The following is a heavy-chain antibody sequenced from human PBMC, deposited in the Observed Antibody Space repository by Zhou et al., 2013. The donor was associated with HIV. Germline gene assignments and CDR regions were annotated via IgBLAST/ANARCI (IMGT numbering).Heavy chain of an antibody. Sequence: VQLVESGGGVVQPGGSLRLSCAASGFTFSNFGLHWVRQAPGKGLEWVAFIRYDGSNKYYADSVKGRFTISRDNSKNTLYLQMNSLRAEDTAVYYCAKAPSGYSSGWYFDNWGQGTLVTV. J-gene: IGHJ4*02. CDR2: IRYDGSNK. CDR3: AKAPSGYSSGWYFDN. CDR1: GFTFSNFG. D-gene: IGHD6-19*01. V-gene: IGHV3-30*02.